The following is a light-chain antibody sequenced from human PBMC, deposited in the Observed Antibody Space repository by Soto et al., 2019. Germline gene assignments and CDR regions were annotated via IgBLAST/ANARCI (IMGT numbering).Light chain of an antibody. V-gene: IGLV1-40*02. CDR1: TSNIGTVYD. CDR2: GNS. CDR3: QSYDSSLSSYV. Sequence: QSVVTQPPSVSVAPGQRVTISCTGSTSNIGTVYDVHWYRQLPGTAPKLLIYGNSNRPSGVPDRFSGSKSGTSASLAITGLQPEDEADYYCQSYDSSLSSYVFGTGTKVTVL. J-gene: IGLJ1*01.